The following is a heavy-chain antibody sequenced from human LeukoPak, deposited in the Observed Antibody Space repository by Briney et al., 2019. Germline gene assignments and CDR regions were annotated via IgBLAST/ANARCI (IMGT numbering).Heavy chain of an antibody. CDR1: GGSISSRDYY. CDR3: ARDWGYSGYEDYYYGMDV. CDR2: IYYSGST. D-gene: IGHD5-12*01. Sequence: SETLSLTCTVSGGSISSRDYYWSWIRQPPGKGLEWIGYIYYSGSTDQNPSLKSRVFISIDTAKNQFSLKLSSVTAADTAVYYCARDWGYSGYEDYYYGMDVWGQGTTVTVSS. V-gene: IGHV4-30-4*01. J-gene: IGHJ6*02.